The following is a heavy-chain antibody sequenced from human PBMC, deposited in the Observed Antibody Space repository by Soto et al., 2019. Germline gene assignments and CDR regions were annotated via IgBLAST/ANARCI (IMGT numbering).Heavy chain of an antibody. V-gene: IGHV4-34*01. CDR2: INHSGST. CDR3: ARGFEHCSGGSCHGGYYFDY. Sequence: QVQLQQWGAGLLKPSETLSLTCAVYGGSFSGYYWSWIRQPPGKGLEWIGEINHSGSTNYNPSLKSRVTISVDTSKNQFSLKLSSVTAADTAVYYCARGFEHCSGGSCHGGYYFDYWGQGTLVTVSS. D-gene: IGHD2-15*01. CDR1: GGSFSGYY. J-gene: IGHJ4*02.